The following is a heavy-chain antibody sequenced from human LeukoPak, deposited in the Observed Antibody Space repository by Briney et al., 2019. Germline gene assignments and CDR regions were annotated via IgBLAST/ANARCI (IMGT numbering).Heavy chain of an antibody. D-gene: IGHD4-23*01. Sequence: PGRSLRLPCAASGFTFSNYGMHWVRHAPGKGLEWVAVISYDGSNKYYADSVKGRFTISRDNSKNTLYLQMNSLRAEDTAVYYCAKDTRRAVAEVGYWGQGTLLTVSS. CDR3: AKDTRRAVAEVGY. J-gene: IGHJ4*02. CDR1: GFTFSNYG. V-gene: IGHV3-30*18. CDR2: ISYDGSNK.